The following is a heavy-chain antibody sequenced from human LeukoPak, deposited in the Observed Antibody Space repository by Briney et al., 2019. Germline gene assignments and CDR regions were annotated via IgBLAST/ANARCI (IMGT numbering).Heavy chain of an antibody. CDR2: ISASGGST. CDR1: GFTFSSYA. Sequence: GGSLRLSCAASGFTFSSYAMTWVRQAPGKGLEWVSGISASGGSTFYADSVKGRFTISRDNSKNTLYLQMNGLRVEDTAVYYCVREGPRGLAFDIWGQGTMVTVSS. V-gene: IGHV3-23*01. D-gene: IGHD3/OR15-3a*01. J-gene: IGHJ3*02. CDR3: VREGPRGLAFDI.